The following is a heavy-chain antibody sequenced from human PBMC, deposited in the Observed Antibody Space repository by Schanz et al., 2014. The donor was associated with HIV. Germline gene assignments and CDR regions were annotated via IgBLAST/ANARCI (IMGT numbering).Heavy chain of an antibody. Sequence: EVRLVESGGGLVQPGGSLRLSCAASGFTFKTYWMSWVRQAPGKGLEWLANIKLDGSEKYYVDSVKGRFTISRDNTKNSLYLQMNSLRAEDTAVYYCARDYHWNWFDPWGQGTLVTVSP. CDR1: GFTFKTYW. CDR3: ARDYHWNWFDP. V-gene: IGHV3-7*01. D-gene: IGHD1-20*01. CDR2: IKLDGSEK. J-gene: IGHJ5*02.